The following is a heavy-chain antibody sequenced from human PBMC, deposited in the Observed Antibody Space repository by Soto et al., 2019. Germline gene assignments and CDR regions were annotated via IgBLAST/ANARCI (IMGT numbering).Heavy chain of an antibody. D-gene: IGHD3-10*01. Sequence: ASVKVSCKASGYTFTSYGISWVRQAPGQGLEWMGWISAYNGNTNYAQKLQGRVTMTTDTSTSTANMELRSLRSDDTAVYYCARDSAYGPDYYYYYGMDVWGQGTTVTVSS. CDR3: ARDSAYGPDYYYYYGMDV. J-gene: IGHJ6*02. CDR1: GYTFTSYG. V-gene: IGHV1-18*01. CDR2: ISAYNGNT.